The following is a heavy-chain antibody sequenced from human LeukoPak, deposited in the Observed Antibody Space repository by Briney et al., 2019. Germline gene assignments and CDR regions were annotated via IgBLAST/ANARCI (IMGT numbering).Heavy chain of an antibody. CDR2: IYTSGST. D-gene: IGHD1-26*01. Sequence: NPSETLSLTCTVSGGSISSGSYYWSWIRQPAGKGLEWIGRIYTSGSTNYNPSLKSRVTISVDTSKNQFSLRLSSVTAADTAVYYCARGKEWEPIHYYYYMDVWGKGTTVTVSS. CDR3: ARGKEWEPIHYYYYMDV. J-gene: IGHJ6*03. CDR1: GGSISSGSYY. V-gene: IGHV4-61*02.